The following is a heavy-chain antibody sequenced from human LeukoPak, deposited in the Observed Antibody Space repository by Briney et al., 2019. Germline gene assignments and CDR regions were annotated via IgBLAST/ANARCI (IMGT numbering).Heavy chain of an antibody. J-gene: IGHJ4*02. D-gene: IGHD3-10*01. Sequence: PSETLSLTCTVSGGSISSYYWSWIRQPPGKGLEWIGYIYYSGSTNYNPSLKSRVTISVDTSKNQFSLKLSSVTAADTAVYYCARGGSVLLYPFDYWGQGTLVTVSS. CDR1: GGSISSYY. V-gene: IGHV4-59*01. CDR2: IYYSGST. CDR3: ARGGSVLLYPFDY.